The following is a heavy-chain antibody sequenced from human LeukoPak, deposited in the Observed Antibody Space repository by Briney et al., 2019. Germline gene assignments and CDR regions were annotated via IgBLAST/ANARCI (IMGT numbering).Heavy chain of an antibody. Sequence: GGSLRLSCAASGFTVSSNYMSWVRQAPGKGLEWVSYISSSSTIYYADSVKGRFTISRDNAKNSLYLQMNSLRAEDTAVYYCARGGITSLLNWFDPWGQGILVTVSS. V-gene: IGHV3-69-1*01. CDR2: ISSSSTI. J-gene: IGHJ5*02. CDR3: ARGGITSLLNWFDP. D-gene: IGHD3-16*01. CDR1: GFTVSSNY.